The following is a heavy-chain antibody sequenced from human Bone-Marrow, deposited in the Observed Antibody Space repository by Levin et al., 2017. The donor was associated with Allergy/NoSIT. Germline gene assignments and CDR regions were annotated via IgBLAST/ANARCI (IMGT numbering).Heavy chain of an antibody. V-gene: IGHV3-48*02. Sequence: PGGSLRLSCVASGFTFRHYTMNWVRQAPGKGLEWVSCITSSGDSTYYADSVKGRFTISRDNAKNSLYLQLNRLGDEDTAMYYCARDPARGYYDSSGYSGDHWGQGTLVTVSS. J-gene: IGHJ4*02. D-gene: IGHD3-22*01. CDR2: ITSSGDST. CDR1: GFTFRHYT. CDR3: ARDPARGYYDSSGYSGDH.